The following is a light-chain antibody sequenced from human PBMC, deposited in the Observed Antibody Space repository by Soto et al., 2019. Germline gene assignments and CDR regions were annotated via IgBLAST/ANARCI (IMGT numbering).Light chain of an antibody. J-gene: IGLJ2*01. CDR2: DNN. CDR1: NSNIGNNY. V-gene: IGLV1-51*01. CDR3: GTWDSSLSVVV. Sequence: QSVLTQPPSVSAAPGQKIIISCSGTNSNIGNNYVTWYQQNPGTAPKLLIYDNNKRPSGIPDRFSGSKSGTSATLGITGLQTRDEADYYCGTWDSSLSVVVFGGGTKVTVL.